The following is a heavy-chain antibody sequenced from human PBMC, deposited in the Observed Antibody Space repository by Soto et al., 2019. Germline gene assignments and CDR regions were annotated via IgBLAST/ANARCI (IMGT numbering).Heavy chain of an antibody. CDR1: GGTFSSYT. D-gene: IGHD6-13*01. CDR3: ARSSSGWYAIDY. V-gene: IGHV1-69*02. Sequence: QVQLVQSGAEVKKPGSSVKVSCKASGGTFSSYTISWVRQAPGQGLEWMGRIIPILGIANYAQKFQGRVTITADKSTSTAYMELSSLRSEDTAVYYCARSSSGWYAIDYWGQGTLVTVSS. J-gene: IGHJ4*02. CDR2: IIPILGIA.